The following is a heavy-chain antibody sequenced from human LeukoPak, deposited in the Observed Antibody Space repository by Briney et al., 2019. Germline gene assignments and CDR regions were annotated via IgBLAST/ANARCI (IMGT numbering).Heavy chain of an antibody. Sequence: GGSLRLSCAASGFTVSSSYMSWIRQAPGKGLEWVSVIYSGGNTYYADSVKGRFTISRDNAKNSLYLQMNSLRAEDTAVYYCARESGSVTSEVDFDYWGQGTLVTVSS. CDR2: IYSGGNT. J-gene: IGHJ4*02. CDR1: GFTVSSSY. CDR3: ARESGSVTSEVDFDY. V-gene: IGHV3-66*01. D-gene: IGHD4-17*01.